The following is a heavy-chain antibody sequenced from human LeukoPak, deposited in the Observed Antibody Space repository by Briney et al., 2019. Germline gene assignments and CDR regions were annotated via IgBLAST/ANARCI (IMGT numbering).Heavy chain of an antibody. Sequence: SETLSLTCTVSGGSISSYYWTWIRQPPGKGLEWIGYIYNSGSSSYNPSLKSRVTISVDTSKNQFSLKLSSVTAADTAVYYCASLGLTMVRGVPKRPNWFDPWGQGTLVTVSS. CDR1: GGSISSYY. CDR3: ASLGLTMVRGVPKRPNWFDP. D-gene: IGHD3-10*01. V-gene: IGHV4-59*12. CDR2: IYNSGSS. J-gene: IGHJ5*02.